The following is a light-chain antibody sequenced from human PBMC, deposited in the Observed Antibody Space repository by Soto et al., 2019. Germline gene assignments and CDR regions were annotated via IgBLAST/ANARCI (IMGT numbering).Light chain of an antibody. J-gene: IGLJ1*01. Sequence: SALTQPASVAGSPGQTITISCTGTNSDIGGYNAVSWYQHHPGKAPKLIIYEVTHRPSGVSDRFSASKSGNTASLTISGLQAEDEADYYCNSFRVSHLYVFGTGTKVTVL. CDR2: EVT. V-gene: IGLV2-14*01. CDR3: NSFRVSHLYV. CDR1: NSDIGGYNA.